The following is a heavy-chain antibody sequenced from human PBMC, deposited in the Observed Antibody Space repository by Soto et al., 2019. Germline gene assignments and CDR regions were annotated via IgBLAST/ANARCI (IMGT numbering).Heavy chain of an antibody. CDR2: ISAYNGNT. V-gene: IGHV1-18*01. D-gene: IGHD3-9*01. CDR1: GYTFTSYG. J-gene: IGHJ4*02. Sequence: QVQLVQSGAEVKKPGASVKVSCKASGYTFTSYGIIWVRQAPGQGLEWMGWISAYNGNTNYAQKLQGRVTMTTDTSTSTAYMELRSLRSDDTAVYYCARDFAPYYDILTGVFDYWGQGTLVTVSS. CDR3: ARDFAPYYDILTGVFDY.